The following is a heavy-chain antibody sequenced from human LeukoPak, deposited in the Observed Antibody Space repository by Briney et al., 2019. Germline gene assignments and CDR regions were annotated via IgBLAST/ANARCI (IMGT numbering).Heavy chain of an antibody. CDR2: VYYSGSS. CDR1: GGSISSYY. J-gene: IGHJ5*02. Sequence: KPSETLSLTCSVSGGSISSYYWSWIRQPPGKGLEWIGYVYYSGSSDYNPSLKSRVTISIDTSKNQFSLKLDPVTAADTAVYYCARGSYSSSWYWFDPWGQGTQVTVSS. D-gene: IGHD6-13*01. CDR3: ARGSYSSSWYWFDP. V-gene: IGHV4-59*01.